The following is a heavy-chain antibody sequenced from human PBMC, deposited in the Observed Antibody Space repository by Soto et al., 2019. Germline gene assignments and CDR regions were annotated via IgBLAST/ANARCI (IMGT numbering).Heavy chain of an antibody. CDR1: GYTFTSYG. D-gene: IGHD3-9*01. J-gene: IGHJ6*02. CDR3: ARIGYDILTGYNYYYYGMDV. CDR2: ISAYNGNT. V-gene: IGHV1-18*01. Sequence: GASVKLSCKASGYTFTSYGISWVRQAPEQGLEWMGWISAYNGNTNYAQKLQGRVTMTTDTSTSTAYMELRSLRSDDTAVYYCARIGYDILTGYNYYYYGMDVWGQGTTVTSP.